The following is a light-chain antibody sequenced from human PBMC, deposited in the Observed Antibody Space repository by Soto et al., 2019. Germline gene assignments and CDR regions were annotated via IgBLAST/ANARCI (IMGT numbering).Light chain of an antibody. CDR1: QSISSY. CDR2: GAS. V-gene: IGKV1-39*01. CDR3: QQSYGTPFT. J-gene: IGKJ3*01. Sequence: DIQMTQSPSSLSASLGYRSAIACRASQSISSYLNWYQQKPGKAPKLLIYGASSLQSGVPSRFSGSGSGTDFTLTISSLQPEDFATYYCQQSYGTPFTFGHGTKVDIK.